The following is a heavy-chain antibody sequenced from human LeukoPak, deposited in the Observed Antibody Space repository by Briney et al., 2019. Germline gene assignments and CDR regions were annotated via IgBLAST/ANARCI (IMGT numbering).Heavy chain of an antibody. CDR1: GGTFSSYA. V-gene: IGHV1-69*13. J-gene: IGHJ4*02. Sequence: GASVKVSCTASGGTFSSYAISWVRQAPGQGLEWMGGIIPIFGTANYAQKFQGRVTITADESTSTAYMELSSLRSEDTAVYYCARESSRGYSYGTFDYWGQGTLVTVSS. CDR2: IIPIFGTA. D-gene: IGHD5-18*01. CDR3: ARESSRGYSYGTFDY.